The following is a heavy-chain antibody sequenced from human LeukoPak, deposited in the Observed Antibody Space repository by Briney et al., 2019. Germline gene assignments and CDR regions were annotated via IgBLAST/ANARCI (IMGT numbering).Heavy chain of an antibody. CDR3: ATYRQVLLPFES. V-gene: IGHV3-21*04. J-gene: IGHJ4*02. CDR1: GFTFSSYP. Sequence: PGGSLRLSCAASGFTFSSYPMNWVLQAPGKGLDWVSSISSSSSYIYYADSVKGRFTISRDNAKNTLDLQMNSLRAEDTAIYYCATYRQVLLPFESWGQGTLVTVSS. D-gene: IGHD2-8*02. CDR2: ISSSSSYI.